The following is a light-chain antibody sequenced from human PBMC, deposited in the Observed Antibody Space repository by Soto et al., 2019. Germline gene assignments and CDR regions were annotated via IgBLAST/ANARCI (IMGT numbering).Light chain of an antibody. J-gene: IGKJ3*01. V-gene: IGKV3-20*01. Sequence: EIVLTQSPGTLSLSPGERATLSCRASQSISSSQLAWYQQRPGQAPRLLIYGASTRATGIPDRFRGRGYGTYFVLTISRLVPEDFAMYYCQHYGSSIPITFGPGTKVDIK. CDR1: QSISSSQ. CDR2: GAS. CDR3: QHYGSSIPIT.